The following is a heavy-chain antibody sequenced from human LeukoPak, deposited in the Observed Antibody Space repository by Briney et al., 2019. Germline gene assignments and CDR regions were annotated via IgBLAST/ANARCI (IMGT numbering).Heavy chain of an antibody. D-gene: IGHD3-9*01. CDR2: IDYSGDT. Sequence: SETLSLTCTVSGGSIRGYNSSWIRQPPGEALEWIAYIDYSGDTNSNPSLKSRVTISVDTSKNQFSLRLNSVTAADTAFYYCARHPPGLRYFDPWGQGTLVTVSS. CDR1: GGSIRGYN. J-gene: IGHJ5*02. V-gene: IGHV4-59*08. CDR3: ARHPPGLRYFDP.